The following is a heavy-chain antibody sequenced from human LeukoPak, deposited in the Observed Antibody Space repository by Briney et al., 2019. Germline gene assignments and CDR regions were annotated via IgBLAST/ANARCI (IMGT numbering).Heavy chain of an antibody. V-gene: IGHV3-21*01. CDR3: ARDYCSGGSCFDD. CDR1: GFTFSSYS. J-gene: IGHJ4*02. CDR2: ISSSSSYI. Sequence: GGSLRLSCAASGFTFSSYSMNWVRQAPGKWLEWVSSISSSSSYIYYADSVKGRFTISRDNAKNSLYLQMNSLRAEDTAVYYCARDYCSGGSCFDDWGQGTLVTVSS. D-gene: IGHD2-15*01.